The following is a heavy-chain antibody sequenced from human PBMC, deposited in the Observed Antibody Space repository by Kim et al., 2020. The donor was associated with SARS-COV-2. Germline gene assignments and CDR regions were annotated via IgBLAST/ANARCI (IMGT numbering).Heavy chain of an antibody. CDR3: AKESIVGATIGGGPFDY. V-gene: IGHV3-9*01. D-gene: IGHD1-26*01. Sequence: SLRLSCAASGFTFDDYAMHWVRQAPGKGLEWVSGISWNSGSIGYADSVKGRFTISRDNAKNSLYLQMNSLRAEDTALYYCAKESIVGATIGGGPFDYW. CDR2: ISWNSGSI. CDR1: GFTFDDYA. J-gene: IGHJ4*01.